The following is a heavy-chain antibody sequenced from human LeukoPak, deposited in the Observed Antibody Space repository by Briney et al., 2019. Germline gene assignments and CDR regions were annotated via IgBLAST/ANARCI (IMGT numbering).Heavy chain of an antibody. CDR2: INPTSGGT. CDR1: GYTFTGYY. V-gene: IGHV1-2*02. Sequence: GASVKVSCKASGYTFTGYYMHWVRQAPGHGLEWMGWINPTSGGTNYAQKFQGRVTMTRDTSISTAYMELSRLRSDDTAVYYCARGNYCSGGSCYDGAFDYWGQGTLVTVSS. CDR3: ARGNYCSGGSCYDGAFDY. J-gene: IGHJ4*02. D-gene: IGHD2-15*01.